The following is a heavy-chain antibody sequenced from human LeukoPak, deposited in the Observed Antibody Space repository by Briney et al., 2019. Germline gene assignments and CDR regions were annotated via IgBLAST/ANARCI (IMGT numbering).Heavy chain of an antibody. J-gene: IGHJ4*02. CDR2: INSDGSIT. V-gene: IGHV3-74*01. CDR1: GFTFSSYC. Sequence: GGSLSLSWAASGFTFSSYCMHWARQARGKGLMWVSRINSDGSITSYADYVKGRFIISRDNAKNTLYVQMNSLRADDTAVYYCARVRATFSPRFDNWGQGTLVTVSS. D-gene: IGHD5-12*01. CDR3: ARVRATFSPRFDN.